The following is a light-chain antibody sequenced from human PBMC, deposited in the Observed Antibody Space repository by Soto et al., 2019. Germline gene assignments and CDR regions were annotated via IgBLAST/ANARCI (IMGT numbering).Light chain of an antibody. CDR3: LQYGSSPHT. CDR2: TAS. CDR1: QSVSSNY. V-gene: IGKV3-20*01. J-gene: IGKJ5*01. Sequence: EIVLTHSPGTLALSPWEGASLSRSASQSVSSNYLAWFQQKPGQAPRLLISTASSRATGIPDRFSGSGSGTDFTLTITRLEPEDFAVYYCLQYGSSPHTFGQGTRLEIK.